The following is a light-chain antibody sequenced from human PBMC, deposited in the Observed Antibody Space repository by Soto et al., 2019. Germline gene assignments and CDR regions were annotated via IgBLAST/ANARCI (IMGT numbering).Light chain of an antibody. CDR1: QSVGSH. V-gene: IGKV3-11*01. Sequence: EIVLTQSPATLSLSPGERATLSCRASQSVGSHLTWYQQKPGQPPRLLIYDTFNRATGIPDRFSGRGSGTDFTLTISSLDPEDFAVYYCQQRSTWPPEFTFSPGTKVDIK. CDR2: DTF. CDR3: QQRSTWPPEFT. J-gene: IGKJ3*01.